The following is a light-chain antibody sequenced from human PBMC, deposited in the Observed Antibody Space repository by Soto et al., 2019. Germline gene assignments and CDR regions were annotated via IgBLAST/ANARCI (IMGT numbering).Light chain of an antibody. CDR2: DVS. CDR1: SSDIGVSDS. Sequence: QSALTQPRSVSGSPGQSVTISCTGTSSDIGVSDSVSWYQQHPGKAPKLMIYDVSKWPSGVPDRFSGSKSGNTASLTISDLQVEDEADYFCCSYAGSVAFGGGTKVTVL. CDR3: CSYAGSVA. V-gene: IGLV2-11*01. J-gene: IGLJ2*01.